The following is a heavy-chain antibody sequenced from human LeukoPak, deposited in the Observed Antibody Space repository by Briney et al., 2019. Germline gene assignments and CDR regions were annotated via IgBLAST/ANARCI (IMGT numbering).Heavy chain of an antibody. V-gene: IGHV1-2*02. Sequence: ASVKVSCKASGYTFTGYYMHWARQAPGQGLEWMGWINPNSGGTNYAQKFQGRVTMTRDTSISTAYMELSRLRSDDTAVYYCAGNGFYYYGSGSYYKRREVYFDYWGQGTLVTVSS. J-gene: IGHJ4*02. CDR1: GYTFTGYY. CDR3: AGNGFYYYGSGSYYKRREVYFDY. D-gene: IGHD3-10*01. CDR2: INPNSGGT.